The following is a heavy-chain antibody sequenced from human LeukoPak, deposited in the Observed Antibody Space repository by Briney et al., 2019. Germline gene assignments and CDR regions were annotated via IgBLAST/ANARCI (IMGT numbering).Heavy chain of an antibody. CDR1: GGTFSSYA. CDR3: ATRGSYYVVAPLGLDY. Sequence: SVKVSCKASGGTFSSYAISWVRQAPGQGLEWMGGIIPIFGTANYAQKFQGRVTITADESTSTAYMELSSLRSEDTAVYYCATRGSYYVVAPLGLDYWGQGTLVTVSS. D-gene: IGHD1-26*01. V-gene: IGHV1-69*13. J-gene: IGHJ4*02. CDR2: IIPIFGTA.